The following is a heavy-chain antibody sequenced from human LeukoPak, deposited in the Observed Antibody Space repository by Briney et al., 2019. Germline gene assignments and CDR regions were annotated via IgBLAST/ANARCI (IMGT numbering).Heavy chain of an antibody. CDR2: IWFDGSNK. CDR3: AKEFLRWGFDP. V-gene: IGHV3-30*02. J-gene: IGHJ5*02. Sequence: GGSLRLSCAASGFIFSNDAMHWVRQAPGKGLEWVAFIWFDGSNKHYADSVKGRFTISRDNSKNTLYLQMNSLRAEDTAIYYCAKEFLRWGFDPWGQGTLVTVSS. CDR1: GFIFSNDA. D-gene: IGHD2-21*01.